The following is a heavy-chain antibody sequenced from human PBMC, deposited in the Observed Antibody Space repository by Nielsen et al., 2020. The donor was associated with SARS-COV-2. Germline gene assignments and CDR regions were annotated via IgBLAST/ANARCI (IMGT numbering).Heavy chain of an antibody. CDR2: IYYSGST. CDR3: ALGYSSGWSNY. V-gene: IGHV4-59*13. J-gene: IGHJ4*02. D-gene: IGHD6-19*01. Sequence: SKTLSLTCTVSGGSISSYYWSWIRQPPGKGLEWIGYIYYSGSTNYNPSLKSRVTISVDTSKNQFSLKLSSVTAADTAVYYCALGYSSGWSNYWGQGTLVTVSS. CDR1: GGSISSYY.